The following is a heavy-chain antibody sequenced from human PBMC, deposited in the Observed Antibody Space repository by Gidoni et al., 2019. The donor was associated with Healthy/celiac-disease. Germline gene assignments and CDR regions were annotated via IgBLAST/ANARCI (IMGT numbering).Heavy chain of an antibody. J-gene: IGHJ3*02. V-gene: IGHV3-23*01. Sequence: EVQLLESGGGLVQPGGSLKISCAASGFTFSSYAMNWVRQAPGKGLEWVSGISGSGVSTYYADSVKGRFTISRDNSKNTLYLQMNSLRVEDTAVYYCAKGAQWELPTSDAFDIWGPGTMVTVSS. CDR3: AKGAQWELPTSDAFDI. CDR2: ISGSGVST. D-gene: IGHD1-26*01. CDR1: GFTFSSYA.